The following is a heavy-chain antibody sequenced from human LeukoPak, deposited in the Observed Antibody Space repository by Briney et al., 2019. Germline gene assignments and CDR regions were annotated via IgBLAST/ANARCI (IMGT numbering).Heavy chain of an antibody. J-gene: IGHJ4*02. CDR2: INHSGST. D-gene: IGHD3-10*01. Sequence: PSQTLSLTCGVYGGSLRGYCWSWIRQHPGKGLEWHGEINHSGSTNYNPSLKSRVITSLDTSKNQFSLNLSSVTAADTAVYYCARPHYYGSGSYYYRPNYFDYWGQGTLVTVSS. V-gene: IGHV4-34*01. CDR3: ARPHYYGSGSYYYRPNYFDY. CDR1: GGSLRGYC.